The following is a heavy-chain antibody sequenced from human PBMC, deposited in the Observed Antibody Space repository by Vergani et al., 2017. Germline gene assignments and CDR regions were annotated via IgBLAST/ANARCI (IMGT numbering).Heavy chain of an antibody. D-gene: IGHD1-1*01. CDR3: ARDTSAGGPGLEYDY. CDR2: ISAYNGNT. CDR1: GYTFTSYG. V-gene: IGHV1-18*01. Sequence: QVQLVQSGAEVKKPGASVKVSCKASGYTFTSYGISWVRQAPGQGLEWMGWISAYNGNTNYAQKLQGRVTMTTDTSTSTAYMERRSLRSDATAVYYCARDTSAGGPGLEYDYWGQGTLVTVSS. J-gene: IGHJ4*02.